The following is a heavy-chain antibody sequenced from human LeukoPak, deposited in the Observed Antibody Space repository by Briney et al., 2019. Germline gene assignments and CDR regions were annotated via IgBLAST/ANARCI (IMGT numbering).Heavy chain of an antibody. V-gene: IGHV3-21*04. CDR3: AKGVRYFDWFDY. Sequence: GGSLRLSCAAPGITFSNYNMNWVRQAPGKGLEWISSITSSSSYTFYADSVKGRFTISRDNAKNSLYLQMNSLRAEDTALYYCAKGVRYFDWFDYWGQGTLVTVSS. D-gene: IGHD3-9*01. J-gene: IGHJ4*02. CDR2: ITSSSSYT. CDR1: GITFSNYN.